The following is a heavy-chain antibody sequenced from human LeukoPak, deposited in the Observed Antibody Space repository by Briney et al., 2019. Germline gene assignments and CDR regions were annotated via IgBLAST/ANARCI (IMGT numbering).Heavy chain of an antibody. CDR2: MNPNSGNT. Sequence: ASVKVSCKASGYTFTSYDINWVRQATGQGLEWMGWMNPNSGNTGYAQKFQGRVTMTRNTSISAAYMELSSLRSEDTAVYYCAREGQDYDILTGYYNGNWFDPWGQGTLVTVSS. J-gene: IGHJ5*02. D-gene: IGHD3-9*01. CDR1: GYTFTSYD. CDR3: AREGQDYDILTGYYNGNWFDP. V-gene: IGHV1-8*01.